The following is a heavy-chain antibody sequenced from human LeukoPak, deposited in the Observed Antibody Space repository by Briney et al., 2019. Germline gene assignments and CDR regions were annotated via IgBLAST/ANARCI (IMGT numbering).Heavy chain of an antibody. J-gene: IGHJ4*02. CDR3: AKDGPPDSSGYYFLNY. V-gene: IGHV3-30*02. CDR1: EFTFSSYG. D-gene: IGHD3-22*01. Sequence: GGSLRLSCGASEFTFSSYGMHWVRQAPGKGLEGVAFIRYDGSNKYYADSVKGRFTISRDNSKNTLYLQMNSLRAEDTAVYYCAKDGPPDSSGYYFLNYWGQGTLVTVSS. CDR2: IRYDGSNK.